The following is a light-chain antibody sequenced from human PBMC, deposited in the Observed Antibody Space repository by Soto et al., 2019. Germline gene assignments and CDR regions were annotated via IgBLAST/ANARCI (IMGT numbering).Light chain of an antibody. Sequence: DNLLTQSPGTLSLSPGESAPLSCRASQSVDSTYIAWYQQRPGQAPRLLIYGASGRATGIPDRFSGSGSGTDFSITISRLEAEELEVYVCQHYCRTIGGGTKVDIK. CDR2: GAS. J-gene: IGKJ4*02. CDR3: QHYCRT. V-gene: IGKV3-20*01. CDR1: QSVDSTY.